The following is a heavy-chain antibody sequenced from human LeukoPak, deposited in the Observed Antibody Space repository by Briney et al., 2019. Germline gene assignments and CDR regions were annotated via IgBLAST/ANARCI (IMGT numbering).Heavy chain of an antibody. J-gene: IGHJ6*02. CDR2: ISWNSGNI. V-gene: IGHV3-9*01. D-gene: IGHD1-7*01. Sequence: PGGSLRLSCAASGFTFDDYAMHWVRQAPGKGLEWVSCISWNSGNIGYGDSVKGRFTISRDNAKNSLYLQMNSLRAEDTALYYCAKDIVTGTMMAPTYGMDVWGQGTTVTVSS. CDR3: AKDIVTGTMMAPTYGMDV. CDR1: GFTFDDYA.